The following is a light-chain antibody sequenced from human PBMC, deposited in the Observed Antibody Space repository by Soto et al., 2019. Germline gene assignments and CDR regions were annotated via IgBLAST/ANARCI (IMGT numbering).Light chain of an antibody. CDR2: DAS. J-gene: IGKJ5*01. V-gene: IGKV1-33*01. CDR3: QQYENLHT. Sequence: DIQITHSPSSLSASVGYIFTITFQASQNINNYLNWYQQKPGRAPKLLIYDASNLEAGVPSRFRGSGSGTDFTFTISRLQPEDIATYYCQQYENLHTFGQGTRLEIK. CDR1: QNINNY.